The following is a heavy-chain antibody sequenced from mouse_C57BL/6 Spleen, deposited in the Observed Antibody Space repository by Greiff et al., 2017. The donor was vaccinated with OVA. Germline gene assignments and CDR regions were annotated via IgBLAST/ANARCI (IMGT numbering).Heavy chain of an antibody. J-gene: IGHJ1*03. Sequence: QVQLQQPGAELVKPGASVKMSCKASGYTFTSYWITWVKQRPGQGLEWIGDIYPGSGSTNYNEKFKSKATLTVDTSSSTAYMQLSSLTSEDSAVYYCARAVSPFTTVVATTHHWYFDVWGTGTTVTVSS. V-gene: IGHV1-55*01. D-gene: IGHD1-1*01. CDR1: GYTFTSYW. CDR3: ARAVSPFTTVVATTHHWYFDV. CDR2: IYPGSGST.